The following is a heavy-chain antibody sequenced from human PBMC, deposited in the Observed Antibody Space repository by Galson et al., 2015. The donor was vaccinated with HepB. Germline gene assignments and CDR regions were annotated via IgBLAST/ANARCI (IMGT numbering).Heavy chain of an antibody. V-gene: IGHV4-59*01. CDR1: GGSISSYY. CDR2: IYYSGST. CDR3: ARISYRQLTLLGFDY. D-gene: IGHD6-13*01. Sequence: SETLSLTCTVSGGSISSYYWSWIRQPPGKGLEWIGYIYYSGSTNYNPSLKSRVTISVDTSKNQFSLKLSSVTAADTAVYYCARISYRQLTLLGFDYWGQGTLVTVSS. J-gene: IGHJ4*02.